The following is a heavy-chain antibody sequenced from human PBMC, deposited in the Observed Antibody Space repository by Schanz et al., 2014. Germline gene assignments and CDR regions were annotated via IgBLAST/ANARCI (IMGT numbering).Heavy chain of an antibody. CDR2: ITGSGSKT. J-gene: IGHJ4*02. Sequence: EVQLLESGGTVVQPGGSLRVSCAASGFVFRTFAMYWVRQAPGKGLEWVSAITGSGSKTYYADSVKGRFTIARDNSKNTLFLQMSSLRAEDTAVYYCAKDGRLPYYGTGSDFDYWGQGTLVAVSS. D-gene: IGHD3-22*01. CDR1: GFVFRTFA. V-gene: IGHV3-23*01. CDR3: AKDGRLPYYGTGSDFDY.